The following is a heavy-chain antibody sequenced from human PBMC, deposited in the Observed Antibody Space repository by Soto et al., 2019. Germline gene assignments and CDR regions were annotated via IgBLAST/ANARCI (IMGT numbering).Heavy chain of an antibody. CDR3: AKVAIPYSDFWSGYSEIYGMDV. D-gene: IGHD3-3*01. CDR2: ISGSGGST. CDR1: GFTFSSYA. J-gene: IGHJ6*02. Sequence: QPGGSLRLSCAASGFTFSSYAMSWVRQAPGKGLEWVSAISGSGGSTYYADSVKGLFTISRDNSKNTLYLQMNSLRAEDTAVYYCAKVAIPYSDFWSGYSEIYGMDVWGQGTTVTVSS. V-gene: IGHV3-23*01.